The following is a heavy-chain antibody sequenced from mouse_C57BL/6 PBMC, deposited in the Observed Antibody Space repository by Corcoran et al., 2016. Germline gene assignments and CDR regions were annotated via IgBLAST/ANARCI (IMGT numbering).Heavy chain of an antibody. CDR3: AKLGPLYYFDY. CDR2: INPNNGGT. CDR1: GYTFTDYY. J-gene: IGHJ2*01. Sequence: EVQLQQSGPELVKPGASVKTSCKASGYTFTDYYMNWVKQSNGKSLEWIGDINPNNGGTSYNQKFKGKATLTVDKSSSTAYMELRSLTSEDSAVYYCAKLGPLYYFDYWGQGTTLTVSS. V-gene: IGHV1-26*01. D-gene: IGHD4-1*01.